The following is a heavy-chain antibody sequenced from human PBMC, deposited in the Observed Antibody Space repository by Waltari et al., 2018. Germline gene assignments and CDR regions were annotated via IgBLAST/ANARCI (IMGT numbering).Heavy chain of an antibody. J-gene: IGHJ4*02. Sequence: QVQPEQSGAEVKKPGASVKVSCKVVGYTLTELSMHWVRQAPGKGLEWMGGFDPEDGEAVFAQKFQGRLPLTEDTPANTAYMELTSLTSEDTAVYYCASGLIIPGRFRLGYWGQGTLVTVSA. V-gene: IGHV1-24*01. D-gene: IGHD3-3*01. CDR1: GYTLTELS. CDR2: FDPEDGEA. CDR3: ASGLIIPGRFRLGY.